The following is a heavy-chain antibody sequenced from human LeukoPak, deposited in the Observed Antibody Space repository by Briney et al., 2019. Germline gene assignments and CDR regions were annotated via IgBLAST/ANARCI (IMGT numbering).Heavy chain of an antibody. D-gene: IGHD4-17*01. Sequence: PGGSLRLSCAASGFTFSSYAMSWVRQAPGKGLEWVSAISGSGGSTYYADSVKGRFTTSRDNSKNTLYLQMNSLRAEDTAVYYCAKDLRDYGDYDAFDYWGQGTLVTVSS. CDR2: ISGSGGST. CDR1: GFTFSSYA. CDR3: AKDLRDYGDYDAFDY. J-gene: IGHJ4*02. V-gene: IGHV3-23*01.